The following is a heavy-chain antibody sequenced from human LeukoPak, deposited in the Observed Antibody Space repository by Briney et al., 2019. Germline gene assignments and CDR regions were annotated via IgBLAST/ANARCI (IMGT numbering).Heavy chain of an antibody. D-gene: IGHD7-27*01. CDR2: ITAGGGST. Sequence: GGSLRLSCAASGFTFSSHAMTWVRQAPGKGLEWVSSITAGGGSTYYADSVKGRFTISRDNSKNPVYLQMNSLRAEDTAVYYCAARNGGPYYFDYWGRGTLVTVSS. CDR1: GFTFSSHA. CDR3: AARNGGPYYFDY. J-gene: IGHJ4*02. V-gene: IGHV3-23*01.